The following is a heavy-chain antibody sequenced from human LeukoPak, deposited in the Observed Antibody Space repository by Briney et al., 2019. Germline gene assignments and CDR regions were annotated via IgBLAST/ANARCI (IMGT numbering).Heavy chain of an antibody. D-gene: IGHD4-11*01. V-gene: IGHV5-51*01. J-gene: IGHJ5*02. Sequence: GESLKISCKGSGYSFTSYWIGWVRQMPGKGLEWMGIIYPGDSRTTYNPSFEGHVTISADKAITTAYLQWDSLQASDTAMYYCARQRGTTATTAWFDPWGQGTLVTVSS. CDR3: ARQRGTTATTAWFDP. CDR1: GYSFTSYW. CDR2: IYPGDSRT.